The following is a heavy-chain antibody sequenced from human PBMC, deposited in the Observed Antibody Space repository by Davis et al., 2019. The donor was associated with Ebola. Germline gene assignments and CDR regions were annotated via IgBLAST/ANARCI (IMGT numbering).Heavy chain of an antibody. CDR3: ARGPKWELLLSPVGYYFDY. CDR1: GGSFSGYY. Sequence: PSETLSLTCAVYGGSFSGYYWSWIRQPPGKGLEWIGEINHSGSTNYNPSLKSRVTISVDTSKNQFSLKLSSVTAADTAVYYCARGPKWELLLSPVGYYFDYWGQGTLVTVSS. D-gene: IGHD1-26*01. J-gene: IGHJ4*02. CDR2: INHSGST. V-gene: IGHV4-34*01.